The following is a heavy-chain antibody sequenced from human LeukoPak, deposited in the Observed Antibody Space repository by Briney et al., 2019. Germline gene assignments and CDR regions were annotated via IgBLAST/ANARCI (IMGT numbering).Heavy chain of an antibody. D-gene: IGHD5-18*01. V-gene: IGHV3-23*01. Sequence: GGSLRLSCAASGFTFSTYAFTWVRQAPGKGLEWVSSISGSGGTTYYADSVKGRFTISRDNSKNTLYLQMNSLRAEDTAVYYCAKAEGGYSYGMYYYYYMDVWGKGTTVTVSS. CDR3: AKAEGGYSYGMYYYYYMDV. J-gene: IGHJ6*03. CDR1: GFTFSTYA. CDR2: ISGSGGTT.